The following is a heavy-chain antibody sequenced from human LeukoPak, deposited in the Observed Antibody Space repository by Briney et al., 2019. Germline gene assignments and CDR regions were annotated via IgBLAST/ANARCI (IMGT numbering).Heavy chain of an antibody. D-gene: IGHD1-26*01. CDR3: ARDLARRIVGATPAY. CDR1: GYTFTGYY. V-gene: IGHV1-2*06. J-gene: IGHJ4*02. CDR2: INPNSGGT. Sequence: ASVKVSCKASGYTFTGYYMHWVRQAPGQGLEWMGRINPNSGGTNYAQKFQGRVTMTRDTSTSTAYMELRSLRSDDTAVYYCARDLARRIVGATPAYWGQGTLVTVSS.